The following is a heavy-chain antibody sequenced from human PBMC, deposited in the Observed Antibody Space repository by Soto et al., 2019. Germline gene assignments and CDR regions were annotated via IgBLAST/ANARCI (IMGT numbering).Heavy chain of an antibody. D-gene: IGHD2-15*01. CDR2: IKEDGSER. V-gene: IGHV3-7*04. J-gene: IGHJ4*02. Sequence: EVQLVESGGGLVQPGGSLRLSCAASGFTFSSYWMSWVRQAPGKGLEWVANIKEDGSERYYVDSVKGRFTISRDNAKNSLYLQMNSLRAEDTAVSYCARATGSDKEVYWGPGTLGTVSS. CDR3: ARATGSDKEVY. CDR1: GFTFSSYW.